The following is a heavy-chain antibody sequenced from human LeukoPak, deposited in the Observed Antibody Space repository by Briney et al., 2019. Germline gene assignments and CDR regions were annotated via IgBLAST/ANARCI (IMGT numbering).Heavy chain of an antibody. J-gene: IGHJ3*02. CDR3: ARDPSPSGWDAFDT. V-gene: IGHV3-33*01. CDR1: GFTFSSYG. Sequence: PGRSLRLSCAASGFTFSSYGMHWVRQAPGKGLEWVAVIWYDGSNKYYADSVKGRFTISRDNSRNTLYLQMNSLRAEDTAVYYCARDPSPSGWDAFDTWGQGTMVTVSS. D-gene: IGHD6-19*01. CDR2: IWYDGSNK.